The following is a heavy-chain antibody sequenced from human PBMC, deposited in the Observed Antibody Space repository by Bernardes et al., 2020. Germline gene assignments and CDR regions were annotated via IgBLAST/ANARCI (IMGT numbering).Heavy chain of an antibody. CDR3: ARGHDYVWGSYRYTGGDYFDS. CDR1: GGSFSGYY. Sequence: ETLSLTCGVYGGSFSGYYWNWIRQPPGKRLEWIAEIHHSGSTNYNPSLKSRVTISMDTSKSQFSLNLSSVTAADTAVYYCARGHDYVWGSYRYTGGDYFDSWGQGTLVTVSS. D-gene: IGHD3-16*02. J-gene: IGHJ4*02. V-gene: IGHV4-34*01. CDR2: IHHSGST.